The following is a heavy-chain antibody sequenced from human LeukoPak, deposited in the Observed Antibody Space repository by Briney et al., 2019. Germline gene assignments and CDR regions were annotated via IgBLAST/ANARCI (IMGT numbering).Heavy chain of an antibody. D-gene: IGHD2-2*01. Sequence: SETLSLTCTVPGGSISNHYWSWLWQPAGGGLEWIGRIHSSGRTNYNPSLTSRVSMSLDTSKKQFSLSLTSVTAADTAVYCWARLSAMVHGWGQGTLV. V-gene: IGHV4-4*07. CDR2: IHSSGRT. CDR3: ARLSAMVHG. CDR1: GGSISNHY. J-gene: IGHJ4*02.